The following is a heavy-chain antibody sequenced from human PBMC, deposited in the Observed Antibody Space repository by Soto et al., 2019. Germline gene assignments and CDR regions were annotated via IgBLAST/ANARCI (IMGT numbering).Heavy chain of an antibody. D-gene: IGHD2-15*01. CDR3: ARAGLDCSGGSCYSEGSGYYGMDV. Sequence: ASVKVSCKASGYTFTSYAMHWVRQAPGQRLEWMGWINAGNGNTKYSQKFQGRVTITRDTSASTAYMELSSLRSEDTAVYYCARAGLDCSGGSCYSEGSGYYGMDVWGQGTTVTVSS. CDR1: GYTFTSYA. V-gene: IGHV1-3*01. CDR2: INAGNGNT. J-gene: IGHJ6*02.